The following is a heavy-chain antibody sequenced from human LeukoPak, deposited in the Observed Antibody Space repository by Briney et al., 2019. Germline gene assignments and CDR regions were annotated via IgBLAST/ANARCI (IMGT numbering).Heavy chain of an antibody. Sequence: PGGSLRLSCAASGFTFSSYAMSWVRQAPGKGLEWVSTISGSGGNTYHADSVRGRFTISRDNSKNTLYLQMNSLRAEDTAIYYCAKDRWANYFDYWGQGTLVTVSS. CDR2: ISGSGGNT. CDR3: AKDRWANYFDY. J-gene: IGHJ4*02. V-gene: IGHV3-23*01. CDR1: GFTFSSYA. D-gene: IGHD5-24*01.